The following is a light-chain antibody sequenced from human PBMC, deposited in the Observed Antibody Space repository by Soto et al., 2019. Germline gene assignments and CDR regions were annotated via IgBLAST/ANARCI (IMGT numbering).Light chain of an antibody. Sequence: DIQMTQSPSTPSASVGDRVTITFRASQSVSRWLAWYQQKPGKAPKLLIYKASTLESGVPSRFSGSGSGTEFTLAISSLQPDDSATYYCQQYNDNWTFGQGTKVDIK. CDR3: QQYNDNWT. J-gene: IGKJ1*01. CDR2: KAS. V-gene: IGKV1-5*03. CDR1: QSVSRW.